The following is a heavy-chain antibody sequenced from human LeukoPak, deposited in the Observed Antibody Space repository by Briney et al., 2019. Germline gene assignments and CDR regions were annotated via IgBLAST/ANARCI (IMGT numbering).Heavy chain of an antibody. CDR3: AKSYDFWSGYLGY. CDR2: ISGSGGST. V-gene: IGHV3-23*01. Sequence: GGSLRLFCAASGFTFSSYAMSWVRQPPGKGLEWVSAISGSGGSTYYAASVKGPFTISRDNSKNTLYLQMKRLRTEDTAVYYCAKSYDFWSGYLGYWGQGTLVTVSS. CDR1: GFTFSSYA. J-gene: IGHJ4*02. D-gene: IGHD3-3*01.